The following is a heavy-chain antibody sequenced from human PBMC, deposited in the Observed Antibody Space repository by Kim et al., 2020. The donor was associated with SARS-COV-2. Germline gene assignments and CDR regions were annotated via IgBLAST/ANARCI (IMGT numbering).Heavy chain of an antibody. CDR3: TTSTAGSSPSDYYYYYGMDV. V-gene: IGHV3-15*01. CDR2: IKSKTDGGTT. J-gene: IGHJ6*02. D-gene: IGHD3-10*01. Sequence: GGSLRLSCAASGFTFSNAWMSWVRQAPGKGLEWVGRIKSKTDGGTTDYAAPVKGRFTISRDDSKNTLYLQMNSLKTEDTAVYYCTTSTAGSSPSDYYYYYGMDVWGQGTTVTVSS. CDR1: GFTFSNAW.